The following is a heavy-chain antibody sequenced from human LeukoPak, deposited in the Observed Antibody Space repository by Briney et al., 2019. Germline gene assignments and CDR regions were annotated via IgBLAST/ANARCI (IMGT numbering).Heavy chain of an antibody. CDR3: ARCGRSLSLDY. V-gene: IGHV2-70*01. J-gene: IGHJ4*02. D-gene: IGHD1-26*01. Sequence: AAPTLVNPTQTLTLTCTFSGLSLSTSGMCVSWIRQPPGKALEWLAHIDWGDDKYYSTSLKTRLTISKDTSKIQVVLTKIHMNPVDTDAYYCARCGRSLSLDYWGQGTLVTVSS. CDR2: IDWGDDK. CDR1: GLSLSTSGMC.